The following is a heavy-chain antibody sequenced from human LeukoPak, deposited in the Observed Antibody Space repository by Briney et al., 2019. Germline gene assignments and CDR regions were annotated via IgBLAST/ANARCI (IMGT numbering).Heavy chain of an antibody. CDR3: ARGGYIYGSFDN. Sequence: GASVKVSCKASGYTFTTYGISWVRQAPGQGLEWLGVINPSGGSSGGSTTYAQKFQGRVTMTRDTSTSTVYMELSNLRSEDTAVYYCARGGYIYGSFDNWGQGTLVTVSS. D-gene: IGHD5-18*01. J-gene: IGHJ4*02. CDR2: INPSGGSSGGST. V-gene: IGHV1-46*01. CDR1: GYTFTTYG.